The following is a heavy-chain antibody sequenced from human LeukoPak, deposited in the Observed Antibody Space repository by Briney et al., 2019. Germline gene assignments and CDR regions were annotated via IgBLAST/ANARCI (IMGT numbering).Heavy chain of an antibody. Sequence: GGSLRLSCGASGFTFTTHWIHWVRQAPGKGLVWVSRIKPDGSGTNYADSVKGRFTISRDNAKNTVYLQMNSLRAEDTAVYYCARGKYDGYFIDYWGQGTLVTVSS. D-gene: IGHD5-24*01. V-gene: IGHV3-74*01. CDR1: GFTFTTHW. CDR2: IKPDGSGT. CDR3: ARGKYDGYFIDY. J-gene: IGHJ4*02.